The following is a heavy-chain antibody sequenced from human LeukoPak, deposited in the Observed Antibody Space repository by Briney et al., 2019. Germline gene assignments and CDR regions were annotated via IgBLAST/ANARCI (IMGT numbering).Heavy chain of an antibody. V-gene: IGHV3-23*01. D-gene: IGHD1-26*01. CDR2: ISGTGAST. J-gene: IGHJ4*02. CDR1: GFTFSSSA. Sequence: GGSLRLSCAASGFTFSSSAMSWVRQAPGKGLEWVSSISGTGASTYYADSVKGRFTISRDDSKNTLYLQMNSLRADDTAVYYCAKDLGRYRNNFFDYWGQGNLVTVSS. CDR3: AKDLGRYRNNFFDY.